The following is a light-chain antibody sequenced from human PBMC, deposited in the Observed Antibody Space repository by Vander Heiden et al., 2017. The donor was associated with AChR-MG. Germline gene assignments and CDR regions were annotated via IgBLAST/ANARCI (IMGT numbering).Light chain of an antibody. J-gene: IGKJ2*01. CDR3: QQHGSSLPYT. CDR2: GAS. CDR1: QSVSSSY. V-gene: IGKV3-20*01. Sequence: IVLTQSPATLSLSPGERASLSCRASQSVSSSYLAWYQQKPGQAPRLLIYGASSSVTGIPDRFSGSGCGTDFTLTISRREQEDFAVYYCQQHGSSLPYTFGQRTKLEIK.